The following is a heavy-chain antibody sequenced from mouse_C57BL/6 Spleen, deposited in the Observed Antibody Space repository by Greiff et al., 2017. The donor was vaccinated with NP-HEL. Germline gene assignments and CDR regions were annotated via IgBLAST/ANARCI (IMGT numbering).Heavy chain of an antibody. CDR3: ARHYDYDGRYFDV. V-gene: IGHV1-80*01. D-gene: IGHD2-4*01. CDR2: IYPGDGDT. J-gene: IGHJ1*03. CDR1: GFAFSSYW. Sequence: QVQLQQSGAELVKPGASVKISCKASGFAFSSYWMNWVKQRPGKGLEWIGQIYPGDGDTNYNGKVKGKSTLTADKSSSTAYMQLNSLTSEDSAVYFCARHYDYDGRYFDVWGTGTTVTVSS.